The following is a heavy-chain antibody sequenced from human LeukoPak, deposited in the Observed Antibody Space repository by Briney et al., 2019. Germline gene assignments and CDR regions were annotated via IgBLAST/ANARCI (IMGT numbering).Heavy chain of an antibody. D-gene: IGHD6-13*01. V-gene: IGHV1-46*01. J-gene: IGHJ6*02. Sequence: ASVKVSCKASGYTFTSYYMHWVRQAPGQGLEWMGIINPSGGSTSYAQKFQGRVTMTRDTSTSTVYMELSSLRSEDTAVYYCARDTNIAAAGGYYYYGMDVWGQGTTVTVSS. CDR1: GYTFTSYY. CDR3: ARDTNIAAAGGYYYYGMDV. CDR2: INPSGGST.